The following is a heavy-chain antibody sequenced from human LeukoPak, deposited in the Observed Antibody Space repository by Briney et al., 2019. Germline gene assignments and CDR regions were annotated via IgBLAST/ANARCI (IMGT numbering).Heavy chain of an antibody. CDR3: ARDQEWAAAVNTFDY. J-gene: IGHJ4*02. V-gene: IGHV3-30*04. CDR2: ISYDGSNK. D-gene: IGHD6-13*01. CDR1: GFTFSSYA. Sequence: GVSLRPSCAASGFTFSSYAMHGVRQAPGKGVEGVAVISYDGSNKYYADSVKGRFTISRDNSKNTLYLQMNSLRAEDKAVYYCARDQEWAAAVNTFDYWGQGTLVTVSS.